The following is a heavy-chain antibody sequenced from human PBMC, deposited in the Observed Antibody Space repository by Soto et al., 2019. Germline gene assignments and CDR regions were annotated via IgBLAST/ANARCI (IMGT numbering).Heavy chain of an antibody. CDR3: AKGMRIVVVPAAISGFDY. CDR1: GFTFSSYA. V-gene: IGHV3-23*01. Sequence: EVQLLESGGGLVQPGGSLRLSCAASGFTFSSYAMSWVRQAPGKGLEWVSAIRGSGGSTYYADSVKGRFTISRDNSKNTLYLQMNSLRAEDTAVYYCAKGMRIVVVPAAISGFDYWGQGTLVTVSS. J-gene: IGHJ4*02. D-gene: IGHD2-2*01. CDR2: IRGSGGST.